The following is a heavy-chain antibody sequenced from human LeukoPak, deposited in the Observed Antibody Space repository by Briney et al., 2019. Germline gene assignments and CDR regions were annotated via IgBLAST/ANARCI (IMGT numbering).Heavy chain of an antibody. D-gene: IGHD5-18*01. CDR2: IFGSGGSP. J-gene: IGHJ4*02. V-gene: IGHV3-23*01. CDR3: GKTTVGYSSGQKPAWPVDY. Sequence: PGGSLRLSCEAYGFTFGSHAMEWVRQAPGKGLEWVAGIFGSGGSPHYADPVKGRFTISRDNSRNTVYLQINSLRAEDTAFYYCGKTTVGYSSGQKPAWPVDYWGQGTLLTVSS. CDR1: GFTFGSHA.